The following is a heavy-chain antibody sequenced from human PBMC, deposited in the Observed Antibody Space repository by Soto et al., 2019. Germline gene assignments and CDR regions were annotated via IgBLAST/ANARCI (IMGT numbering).Heavy chain of an antibody. D-gene: IGHD3-3*01. CDR3: ATRITVFGLLIPPFDP. Sequence: SETLSLTCTVSGASISSSYWSWIRQSPGKGLEWIGYVYYSGSTNYNPSLKSRVTMSVDTSKNQFSLRLSSVTAADKAIYYCATRITVFGLLIPPFDPWGQGTQVTVSS. CDR2: VYYSGST. V-gene: IGHV4-59*03. J-gene: IGHJ5*02. CDR1: GASISSSY.